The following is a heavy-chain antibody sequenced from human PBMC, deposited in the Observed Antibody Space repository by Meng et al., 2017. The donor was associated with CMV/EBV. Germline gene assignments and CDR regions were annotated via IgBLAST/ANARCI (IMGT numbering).Heavy chain of an antibody. J-gene: IGHJ5*02. V-gene: IGHV1-18*01. CDR2: ISAYNGNT. Sequence: QVQLVQSGAEVKKPGASVKASCKASGYTFTSYGISWVRQAPGQGLEWMGWISAYNGNTNYAQKLQGRVTMTTDTSTSTAYMELRSLRSDDTAVYYCARDSYYYDSSGYDWFDPWGQGTLVTVSS. CDR3: ARDSYYYDSSGYDWFDP. CDR1: GYTFTSYG. D-gene: IGHD3-22*01.